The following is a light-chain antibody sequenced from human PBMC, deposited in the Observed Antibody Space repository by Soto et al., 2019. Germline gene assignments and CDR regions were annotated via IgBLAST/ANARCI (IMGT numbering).Light chain of an antibody. CDR1: SSNIGNNA. Sequence: QSVLTQPPSVSDAPRQRVTISCSGSSSNIGNNAVNWYQQLPGQAPKIVIYYDDLLTSGVSDRFSGSKSGISASLAISDLQPDDEADYYCAAWDDSLNAYVFGPGTKLTVL. CDR3: AAWDDSLNAYV. V-gene: IGLV1-36*01. J-gene: IGLJ1*01. CDR2: YDD.